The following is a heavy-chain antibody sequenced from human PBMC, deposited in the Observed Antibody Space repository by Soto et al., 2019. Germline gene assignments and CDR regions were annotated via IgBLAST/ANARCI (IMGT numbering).Heavy chain of an antibody. J-gene: IGHJ4*02. V-gene: IGHV1-18*01. CDR3: SRVPISAKAMYGSGGFGPFDY. D-gene: IGHD3-10*01. CDR1: GYTFTSYG. Sequence: GASVKVSCKASGYTFTSYGISWVRQAPGQGLEWMGWISAYTGNTNYAQKLQGRVTMTTDTCTSTAYMELRSLRSDDTAVYYCSRVPISAKAMYGSGGFGPFDYWGQGTLVTVYS. CDR2: ISAYTGNT.